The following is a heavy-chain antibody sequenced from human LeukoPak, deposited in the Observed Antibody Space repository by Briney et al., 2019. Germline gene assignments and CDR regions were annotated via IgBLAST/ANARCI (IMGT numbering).Heavy chain of an antibody. V-gene: IGHV3-23*01. CDR1: GLTFSSYG. CDR2: ISTTGGTT. D-gene: IGHD2-15*01. J-gene: IGHJ6*03. Sequence: GGSLRLSCAAPGLTFSSYGMGWVRQAPGRGLEWVSAISTTGGTTYYADSVRGRFTISRDNSRNTLYLQMNSLRAEDTAIYYCAKNGDRGAYCSGGTCYPYYYYYMDVWGKGTTVTISS. CDR3: AKNGDRGAYCSGGTCYPYYYYYMDV.